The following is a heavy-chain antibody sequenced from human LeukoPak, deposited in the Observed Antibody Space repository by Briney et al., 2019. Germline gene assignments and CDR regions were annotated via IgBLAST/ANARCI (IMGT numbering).Heavy chain of an antibody. CDR3: ARDKVGYLGYVYQGNWFDP. Sequence: SQTLSLTCAISGDSFSSNSAAWNWIRQSPSRGLEWLGRTYYKSKWYSDYAVSVKSRITINPDTSKNQFSLQLNSVTPEDTAVYYCARDKVGYLGYVYQGNWFDPWGQGTLVTVSS. J-gene: IGHJ5*02. CDR1: GDSFSSNSAA. CDR2: TYYKSKWYS. D-gene: IGHD2-15*01. V-gene: IGHV6-1*01.